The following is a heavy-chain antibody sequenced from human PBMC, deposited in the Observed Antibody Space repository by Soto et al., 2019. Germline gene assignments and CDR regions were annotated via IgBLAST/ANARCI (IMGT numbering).Heavy chain of an antibody. J-gene: IGHJ6*02. CDR1: GGTFSSYA. D-gene: IGHD3-22*01. CDR2: IIPIFGTA. Sequence: QVQLVQSGAEVKKPGSSVKVSCKASGGTFSSYAISWVRQAPGQGLEWMGGIIPIFGTANYAQKFQGRVTITADESTSTAYMVLSSLRSEDTAVYYCARGNYYDSSGYNTPLYYYYGMAVWGQGTTVTVSS. V-gene: IGHV1-69*01. CDR3: ARGNYYDSSGYNTPLYYYYGMAV.